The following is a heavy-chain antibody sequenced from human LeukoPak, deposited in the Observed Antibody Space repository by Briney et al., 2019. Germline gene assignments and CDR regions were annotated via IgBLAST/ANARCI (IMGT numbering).Heavy chain of an antibody. V-gene: IGHV4-59*01. CDR2: IYYSGST. Sequence: SETLSLTCTVSGGSISSYYWSWIRQPPGKGLEWIGYIYYSGSTNYNPSLKSRVTISVDTSKNQFSLKLSSATAADTAVYYCARANWAGTMFDYWGQGTLVTVSS. CDR1: GGSISSYY. CDR3: ARANWAGTMFDY. J-gene: IGHJ4*02. D-gene: IGHD1/OR15-1a*01.